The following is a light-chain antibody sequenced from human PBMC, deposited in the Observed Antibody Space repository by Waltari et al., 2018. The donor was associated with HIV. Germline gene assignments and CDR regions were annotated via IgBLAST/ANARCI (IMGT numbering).Light chain of an antibody. J-gene: IGKJ4*02. CDR2: RVS. CDR3: MQGTHWPPT. CDR1: QSLLHSDGDTY. V-gene: IGKV2-30*02. Sequence: VATTQSPFFLPVTLGQPASISCRSTQSLLHSDGDTYLSWFHQRPGQSPRRLIYRVSDRDSGVPDRFSGSGSGTDFTLKISRVEAEDVGVYYCMQGTHWPPTFGGGTKVEVK.